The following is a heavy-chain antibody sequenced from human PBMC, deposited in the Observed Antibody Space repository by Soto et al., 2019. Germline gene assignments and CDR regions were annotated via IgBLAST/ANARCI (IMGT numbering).Heavy chain of an antibody. V-gene: IGHV4-59*01. Sequence: PSETLSLTCTVSGGSISSYYWSWIRQPPGKGLEWIGYIYYSGSTNYNPSLKSRVTISVDTSKNQFSLKLSSVTAADTAVYYCARMYCSSTSCYVGHNWFDPWGQGTLVTVS. CDR3: ARMYCSSTSCYVGHNWFDP. D-gene: IGHD2-2*01. CDR2: IYYSGST. J-gene: IGHJ5*02. CDR1: GGSISSYY.